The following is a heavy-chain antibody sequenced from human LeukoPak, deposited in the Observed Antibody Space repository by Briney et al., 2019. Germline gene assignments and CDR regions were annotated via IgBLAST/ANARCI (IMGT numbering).Heavy chain of an antibody. CDR3: AIEGSGSWAWYFDY. J-gene: IGHJ4*02. CDR2: IYYSGST. Sequence: PSETLSLTCTVSGGSISSYYWSWIRQPPGKGLEWIGYIYYSGSTNYNPSLKSRVTISVDTSKNQFSLKLSSVTAADTAVYYCAIEGSGSWAWYFDYWGQGTLVTVSS. D-gene: IGHD1-26*01. V-gene: IGHV4-59*01. CDR1: GGSISSYY.